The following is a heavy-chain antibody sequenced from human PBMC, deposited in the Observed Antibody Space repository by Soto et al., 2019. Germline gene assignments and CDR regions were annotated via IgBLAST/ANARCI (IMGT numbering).Heavy chain of an antibody. CDR3: AKPARYSSSRPAYYFDY. CDR1: GFTFSSYA. J-gene: IGHJ4*02. D-gene: IGHD6-13*01. CDR2: ISGSGGST. Sequence: EVQLLESGGGLVQPGGSLRLSCAASGFTFSSYAMSWVRQAPGKGLEWVSAISGSGGSTYYADSVKGRLTISRDNSKNTLYLQMNSLRAEDTAVYYCAKPARYSSSRPAYYFDYWGQGTLVTVSS. V-gene: IGHV3-23*01.